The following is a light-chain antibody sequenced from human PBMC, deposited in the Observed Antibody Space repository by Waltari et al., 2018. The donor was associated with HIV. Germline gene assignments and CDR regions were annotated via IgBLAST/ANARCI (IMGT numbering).Light chain of an antibody. CDR2: EVT. Sequence: QSALTQPASVSGSPGQSITISCTGTRSDIGHCNLVSLTQQPPGKAPKPLINEVTKRPSGCSTRFPCSKSGNPASLTISGRPAEYESDYYCCSYAVSSTLVFGGVTILTVL. J-gene: IGLJ2*01. CDR1: RSDIGHCNL. V-gene: IGLV2-23*02. CDR3: CSYAVSSTLV.